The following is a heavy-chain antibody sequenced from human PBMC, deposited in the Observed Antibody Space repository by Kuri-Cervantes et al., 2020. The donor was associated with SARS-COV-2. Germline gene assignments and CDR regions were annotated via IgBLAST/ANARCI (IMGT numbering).Heavy chain of an antibody. V-gene: IGHV3-7*04. D-gene: IGHD3-22*01. CDR2: IKQDGSEK. CDR1: GFTFSNYW. J-gene: IGHJ2*01. Sequence: LSLTCAASGFTFSNYWMSWVRQSPGKGLEWVANIKQDGSEKYYVDSVKGRFIISRDNAKNSLYLQMNSLRAVDTAVYYCARDLDGYYYARSGYYFGRAPPKHWHFDLWGRGTLVTVSS. CDR3: ARDLDGYYYARSGYYFGRAPPKHWHFDL.